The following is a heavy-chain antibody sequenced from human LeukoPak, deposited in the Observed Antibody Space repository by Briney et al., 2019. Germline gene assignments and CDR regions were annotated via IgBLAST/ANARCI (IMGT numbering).Heavy chain of an antibody. CDR3: ASKQWVMYYSDS. V-gene: IGHV4-39*01. Sequence: SETLSLTCTVSGGSISISNYYWGWLRQPPGKGLEWIGSFYYSGSTYYNPSLKSRVTISVDTSKSQFSLKLNSVTAADTAVYYCASKQWVMYYSDSWGQGTLVTVSS. CDR2: FYYSGST. J-gene: IGHJ4*02. D-gene: IGHD6-19*01. CDR1: GGSISISNYY.